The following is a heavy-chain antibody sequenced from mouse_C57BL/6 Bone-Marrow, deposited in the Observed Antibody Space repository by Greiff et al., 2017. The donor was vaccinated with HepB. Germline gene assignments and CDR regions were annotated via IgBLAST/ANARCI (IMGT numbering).Heavy chain of an antibody. Sequence: EVQLQESGGGLVQPKGSLKLSCAASGFSFNTYAMNWVRQAPGKGLEWVARIRSKSNNYATYYADSVKDRFTISRDDSESMLYLQMNNLKTEDTAMYYCVRHGTTGYWYFDVWGTGTTVTVSS. V-gene: IGHV10-1*01. CDR1: GFSFNTYA. J-gene: IGHJ1*03. CDR2: IRSKSNNYAT. D-gene: IGHD1-1*01. CDR3: VRHGTTGYWYFDV.